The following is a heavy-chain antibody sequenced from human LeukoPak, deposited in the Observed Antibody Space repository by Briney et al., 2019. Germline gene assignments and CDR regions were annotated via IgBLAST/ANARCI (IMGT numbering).Heavy chain of an antibody. CDR3: ARIKATVTRGTYWYFDL. V-gene: IGHV3-7*03. D-gene: IGHD4-17*01. Sequence: PGGSLRLSCAASGFTFSSYAMSWVRQAPGKGLEWVANIKQDGSEKYYVDSVKGRFTISRDNAKNSLYLQMNSLRAEDTAVYYCARIKATVTRGTYWYFDLWGRGTLVTVSS. CDR1: GFTFSSYA. CDR2: IKQDGSEK. J-gene: IGHJ2*01.